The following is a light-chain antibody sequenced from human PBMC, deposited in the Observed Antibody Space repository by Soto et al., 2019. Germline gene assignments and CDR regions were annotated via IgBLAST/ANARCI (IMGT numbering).Light chain of an antibody. CDR2: DAS. Sequence: SPVERATLSCRASQSISSYLAWYQQKPGQAPRLLIYDASSRATGIPDRFSSSASGNTFTLTISSLEPEDFAIYYCQQRGDWPAFGQGTKVDIK. CDR3: QQRGDWPA. J-gene: IGKJ1*01. CDR1: QSISSY. V-gene: IGKV3-11*01.